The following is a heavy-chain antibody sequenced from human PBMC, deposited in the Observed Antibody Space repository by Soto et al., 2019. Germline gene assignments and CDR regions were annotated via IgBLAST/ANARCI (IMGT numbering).Heavy chain of an antibody. D-gene: IGHD3-10*01. Sequence: QVQLVESGGGVVQPGRSLRLSCAASGFTFSTYAMHWVRQAPGKGLEWVAVISDDGSNKYYADSVKGRFTISRDISKNTLYLQMNSLRAEDTAVYYCAKTITRRREGRDGFDIWGQGTMVTVSS. J-gene: IGHJ3*02. CDR2: ISDDGSNK. CDR3: AKTITRRREGRDGFDI. CDR1: GFTFSTYA. V-gene: IGHV3-30*18.